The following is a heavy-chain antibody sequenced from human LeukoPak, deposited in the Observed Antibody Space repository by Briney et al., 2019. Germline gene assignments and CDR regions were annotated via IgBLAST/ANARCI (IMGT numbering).Heavy chain of an antibody. D-gene: IGHD3-16*01. V-gene: IGHV4-39*01. CDR2: IYYSGST. CDR3: ARLGAFVY. CDR1: GGSISSSSYY. Sequence: SETLSLTCTVSGGSISSSSYYWGWIRQPPGKGREWIGRIYYSGSTYYNPSLKSRVTISVDTSKNQFSLKLSSVTAADTAVYYCARLGAFVYWGQGTLVTVSS. J-gene: IGHJ4*02.